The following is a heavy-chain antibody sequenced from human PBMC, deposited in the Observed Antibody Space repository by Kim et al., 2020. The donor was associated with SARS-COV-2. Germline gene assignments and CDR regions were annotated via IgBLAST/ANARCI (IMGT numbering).Heavy chain of an antibody. CDR2: ISYDGSTN. V-gene: IGHV3-30-3*01. CDR1: GFTFSRYA. D-gene: IGHD7-27*01. Sequence: GGSLRLSCAVSGFTFSRYAMHWVRQPPGKGLEWVAVISYDGSTNYYADSVKGRFTISRDGYKSTLLLQMTILTTEDTAGYYCVREGAAYWGSNGWHYYY. J-gene: IGHJ6*01. CDR3: VREGAAYWGSNGWHYYY.